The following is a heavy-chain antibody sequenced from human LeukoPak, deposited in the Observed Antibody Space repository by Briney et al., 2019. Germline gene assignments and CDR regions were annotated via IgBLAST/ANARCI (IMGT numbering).Heavy chain of an antibody. CDR2: ISSSSSTI. V-gene: IGHV3-48*04. J-gene: IGHJ4*02. CDR3: AGGSGYCADY. CDR1: GFTFSSYS. D-gene: IGHD3-22*01. Sequence: GGSLRLSCAASGFTFSSYSMNWVRQAPGKGLEWVSYISSSSSTIYYADSVKGRFTISRDNAKNSLYLQMNSLRAEDTAVYYCAGGSGYCADYWGQGTLVTVSS.